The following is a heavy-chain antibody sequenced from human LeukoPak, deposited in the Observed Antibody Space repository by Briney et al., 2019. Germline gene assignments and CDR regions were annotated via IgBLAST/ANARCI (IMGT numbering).Heavy chain of an antibody. D-gene: IGHD1-14*01. J-gene: IGHJ5*02. CDR2: IKKDGSET. CDR3: LQYNSENT. Sequence: GGSLRLSCVASGLTFSRHAMTWVRQAPGKGLEWVANIKKDGSETYYVDSVRGRFTVSRDNDKNSLYLEMNSLRDEDTAVYYCLQYNSENTWGQGTLVTVSS. V-gene: IGHV3-7*01. CDR1: GLTFSRHA.